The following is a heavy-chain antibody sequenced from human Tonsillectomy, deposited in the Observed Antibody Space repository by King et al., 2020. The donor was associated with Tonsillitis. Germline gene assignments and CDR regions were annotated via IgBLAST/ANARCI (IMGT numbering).Heavy chain of an antibody. D-gene: IGHD5-18*01. CDR3: ARERAIQLWYRGAFNF. CDR1: GGSVSSHY. CDR2: IYSSGSV. V-gene: IGHV4-59*02. J-gene: IGHJ3*01. Sequence: QLQESGPGLVKPSETLSLTCTVSGGSVSSHYWNWIRQPPGKGLEWIGYIYSSGSVKYNPSLKSRVTISMDTSQNQFSLKLDSVTAADPAVYYCARERAIQLWYRGAFNFWGRGTMVTVSS.